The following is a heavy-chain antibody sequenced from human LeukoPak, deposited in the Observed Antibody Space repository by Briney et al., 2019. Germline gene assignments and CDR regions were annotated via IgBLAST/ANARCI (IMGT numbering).Heavy chain of an antibody. CDR2: IYSGGRT. V-gene: IGHV3-53*01. D-gene: IGHD3-10*01. J-gene: IGHJ3*02. CDR3: ARDFVVNYGWGAFDI. Sequence: PGGSLRLSCAASAFTVSRNYMSWVRQPPGKGLGWVAVIYSGGRTYYADSVKGRFTISRDNSKNTLYLHMNSLRAEDTAVYYCARDFVVNYGWGAFDIWGQGTMVTVSS. CDR1: AFTVSRNY.